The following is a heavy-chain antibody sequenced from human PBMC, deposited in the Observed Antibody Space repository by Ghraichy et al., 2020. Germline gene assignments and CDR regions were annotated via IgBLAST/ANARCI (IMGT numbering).Heavy chain of an antibody. J-gene: IGHJ6*02. Sequence: GSLRLSCTVSGGSISSYYWSWIRQPAGKGLEWIGRIYISGSTNYNPSLKSRVTMSVDTSKNQFSLKLSSVTAADTAEYYCASTYYDFWSDSSGYSMDVWGQGTTVTVSS. V-gene: IGHV4-4*07. CDR3: ASTYYDFWSDSSGYSMDV. CDR1: GGSISSYY. CDR2: IYISGST. D-gene: IGHD3-3*01.